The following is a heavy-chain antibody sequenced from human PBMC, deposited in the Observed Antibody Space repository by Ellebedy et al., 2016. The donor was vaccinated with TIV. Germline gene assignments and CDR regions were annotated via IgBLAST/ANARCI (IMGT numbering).Heavy chain of an antibody. J-gene: IGHJ4*02. CDR1: GFTFSSYS. CDR2: ISSSSSYI. CDR3: ARGGLRTGTFAY. Sequence: GGSLRLSXAASGFTFSSYSMNWVRQAPGKGLEWVSSISSSSSYIYYADSVKGRFTISRDNAKNSLYLQMNSLRAEDTAVYYCARGGLRTGTFAYWGQGTLVTVSS. D-gene: IGHD1-7*01. V-gene: IGHV3-21*01.